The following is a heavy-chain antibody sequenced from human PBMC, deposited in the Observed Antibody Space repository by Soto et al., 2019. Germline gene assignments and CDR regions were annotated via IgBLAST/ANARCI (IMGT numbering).Heavy chain of an antibody. CDR2: IIPIFGTA. D-gene: IGHD3-10*01. CDR1: GGTFSSYA. J-gene: IGHJ5*02. V-gene: IGHV1-69*06. Sequence: GASVKVSCKASGGTFSSYAISWVRQAPGQGLEWMGGIIPIFGTANYAQKFQGRVTITADKSTSTAYMELSNLRSEDTAVYYCAGDMRAYYYGSGSYYRGEFDPWGQGTLVTVSS. CDR3: AGDMRAYYYGSGSYYRGEFDP.